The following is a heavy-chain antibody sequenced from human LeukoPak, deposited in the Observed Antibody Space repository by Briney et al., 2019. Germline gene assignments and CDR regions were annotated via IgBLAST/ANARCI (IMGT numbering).Heavy chain of an antibody. Sequence: GGSLRLSCAASGFTFRDHWMHWVRQAAGKGLEWVANIKQDGSERYYVDPVKGRFTISRDNTGNSLFLQMNSLRAEDTAVYYCARGTPFGAYWGQGTLVTVSS. D-gene: IGHD3-3*01. CDR1: GFTFRDHW. CDR3: ARGTPFGAY. J-gene: IGHJ4*02. V-gene: IGHV3-7*03. CDR2: IKQDGSER.